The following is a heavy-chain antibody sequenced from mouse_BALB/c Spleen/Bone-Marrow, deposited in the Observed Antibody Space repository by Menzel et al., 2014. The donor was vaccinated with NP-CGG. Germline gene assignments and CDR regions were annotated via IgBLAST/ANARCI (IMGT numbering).Heavy chain of an antibody. J-gene: IGHJ4*01. CDR2: ISSGGSYT. CDR3: TRDGKGNYDYAMDY. CDR1: GFTFSSYT. V-gene: IGHV5-6-4*01. D-gene: IGHD2-1*01. Sequence: EVKLVESGGGLVKPGGSLKLSCAASGFTFSSYTMSWVRQTPEKRLEWVATISSGGSYTYYPDSVKGRFTISRDNAKNTLYLQMSSLKSEDTAMYYCTRDGKGNYDYAMDYGGQGTSVTVSS.